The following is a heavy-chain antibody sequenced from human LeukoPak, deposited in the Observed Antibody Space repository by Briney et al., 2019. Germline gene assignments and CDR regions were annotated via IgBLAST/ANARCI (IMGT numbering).Heavy chain of an antibody. CDR2: IVVGSGNT. J-gene: IGHJ5*02. D-gene: IGHD3-10*01. CDR3: AAAPSRYGSGSYLEYWFDP. Sequence: ASVMVSCKASGFTFTSSAMQWVRQARGQRLEWIGWIVVGSGNTNYAQKFQERVTITRDMSTSTAYMELSSLRSEDTAVYYCAAAPSRYGSGSYLEYWFDPWGQGTLVTVSS. V-gene: IGHV1-58*02. CDR1: GFTFTSSA.